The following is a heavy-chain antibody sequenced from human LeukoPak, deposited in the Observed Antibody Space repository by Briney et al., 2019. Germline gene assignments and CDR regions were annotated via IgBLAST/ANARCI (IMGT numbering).Heavy chain of an antibody. V-gene: IGHV4-59*01. CDR2: IYYSGST. CDR1: GGSISSYY. J-gene: IGHJ4*02. CDR3: ARLGDTAMVLYYFDY. D-gene: IGHD5-18*01. Sequence: SETLSLTCTVSGGSISSYYWSWIRQPPGKGLEWIGYIYYSGSTNYNPSLRGRVTISVDTSKNQFSLKLSSVTAADTAVYYCARLGDTAMVLYYFDYWGQGTLVTVSS.